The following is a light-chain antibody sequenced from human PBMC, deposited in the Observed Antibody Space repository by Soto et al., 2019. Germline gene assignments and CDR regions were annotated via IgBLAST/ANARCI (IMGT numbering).Light chain of an antibody. J-gene: IGKJ1*01. Sequence: DVVVTQSPLSLPVTLRQAPSICCRSCQSLVHRDGNTYLNWFQQKKGQPPRRLIYKVSNRASGVPDRFRGSGSGTDFTLKISSVEAEDVGVYYCMQATHWPRTFGQGTKVDI. CDR2: KVS. CDR3: MQATHWPRT. V-gene: IGKV2-30*02. CDR1: QSLVHRDGNTY.